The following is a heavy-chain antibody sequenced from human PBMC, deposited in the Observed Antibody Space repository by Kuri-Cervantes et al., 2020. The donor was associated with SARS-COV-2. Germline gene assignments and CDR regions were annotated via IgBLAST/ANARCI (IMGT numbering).Heavy chain of an antibody. V-gene: IGHV3-30*18. CDR3: AKPGPGIAVAGGAFDI. CDR2: ISYDGSNK. CDR1: GFTFSGHW. D-gene: IGHD6-19*01. J-gene: IGHJ3*02. Sequence: GESLKISCAASGFTFSGHWIHWVRQAPSKGLEWVAVISYDGSNKYYADSVKGQFTISRDNSKNTLYLQMNSLRAEDTAVYYCAKPGPGIAVAGGAFDIWGQGTMVTVSS.